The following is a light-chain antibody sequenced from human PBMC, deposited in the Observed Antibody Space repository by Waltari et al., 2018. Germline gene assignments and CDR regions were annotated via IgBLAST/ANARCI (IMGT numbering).Light chain of an antibody. Sequence: EIVLTQSPGTVSLSPGDRATFSCWASQSVRIDLAWYQQKPGQAPRLLVYHASTRATGIPDRFSASGSGTDFSLTISRLEPEDFAMYYCQQYVESPATFGQGTKVEIK. CDR3: QQYVESPAT. CDR1: QSVRID. V-gene: IGKV3-20*01. J-gene: IGKJ1*01. CDR2: HAS.